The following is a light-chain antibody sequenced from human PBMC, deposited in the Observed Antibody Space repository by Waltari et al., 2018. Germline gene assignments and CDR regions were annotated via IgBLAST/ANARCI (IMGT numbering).Light chain of an antibody. V-gene: IGKV2-28*01. Sequence: EIVMTQSPLSLSVTPGEPASISCRSSQSLLHGNGYYYLDWYLQKPGQSPQLLIYLGSYRAAGVPDRFSGSGSGTGFTLKINRVEAEDVGVYYCMQAVSTRTFGQGTKLEIK. J-gene: IGKJ2*01. CDR3: MQAVSTRT. CDR2: LGS. CDR1: QSLLHGNGYYY.